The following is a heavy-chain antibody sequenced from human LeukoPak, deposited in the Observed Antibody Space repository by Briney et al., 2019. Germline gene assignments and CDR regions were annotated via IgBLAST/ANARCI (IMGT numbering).Heavy chain of an antibody. J-gene: IGHJ2*01. Sequence: SVKVSCKASGGTFSSYAISWVRQAPGQGLEWMGGIIPIFGTANYAQKFQGRVTITADESTSTAYMELSSLRSEDTAVYYCASNYYDSSGYINGYFDLWGRGTLVTVYS. V-gene: IGHV1-69*13. CDR1: GGTFSSYA. CDR2: IIPIFGTA. CDR3: ASNYYDSSGYINGYFDL. D-gene: IGHD3-22*01.